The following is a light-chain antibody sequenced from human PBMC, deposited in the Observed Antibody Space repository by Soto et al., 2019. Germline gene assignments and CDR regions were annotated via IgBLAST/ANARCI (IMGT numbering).Light chain of an antibody. CDR2: DVS. CDR1: QSVSSN. J-gene: IGKJ4*01. V-gene: IGKV3D-15*01. CDR3: QQYNNWPLT. Sequence: VLTQSPATLSVSPGERATLSCRASQSVSSNLAWYQQKPGQAPRRLIYDVSTRATGSPTRFSGSGSGTEVTLTISSLQSEDFAADYYQQYNNWPLTFGGGTKVDI.